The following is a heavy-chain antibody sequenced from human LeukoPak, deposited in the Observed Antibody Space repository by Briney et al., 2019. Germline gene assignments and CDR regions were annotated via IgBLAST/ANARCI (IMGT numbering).Heavy chain of an antibody. D-gene: IGHD5-18*01. J-gene: IGHJ5*02. Sequence: SQTLSLTCTVSGGSISSGGYYWSWIRQHPGKGLEWIGYIYYSGITYYNPSLKSRVTISVDTSKNQFSLKLSSVTAADTAVYYCARGDGGRYGYNLWGQGTLVTVSS. CDR1: GGSISSGGYY. CDR2: IYYSGIT. CDR3: ARGDGGRYGYNL. V-gene: IGHV4-31*03.